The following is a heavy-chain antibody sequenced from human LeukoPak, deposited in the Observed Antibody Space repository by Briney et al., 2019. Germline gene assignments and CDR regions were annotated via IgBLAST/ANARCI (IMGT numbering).Heavy chain of an antibody. V-gene: IGHV3-23*01. CDR2: ISGGGSST. D-gene: IGHD6-13*01. CDR1: GFTFRSYA. CDR3: AKGISSNWYYFDY. J-gene: IGHJ4*02. Sequence: GGSLRLSCVASGFTFRSYAMSWVRQAPGKGLEWVSVISGGGSSTFYADSVKGRFTISRDNSKDTLYLQMNSLRAEDTAVYYCAKGISSNWYYFDYWGQGTLVTVSS.